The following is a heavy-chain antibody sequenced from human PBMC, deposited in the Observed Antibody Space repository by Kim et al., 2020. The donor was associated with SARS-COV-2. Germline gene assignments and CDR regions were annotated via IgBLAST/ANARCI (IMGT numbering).Heavy chain of an antibody. CDR1: GFTFSSYA. CDR3: ARDRLKGRYQLLVGAFDP. Sequence: GGSLRLSCAASGFTFSSYAMHWVRQAPGKGLEWVAVISYDGSNKYYADSVKGRFTISRDNSKNTLYLQMNSLRAEDTAVYYCARDRLKGRYQLLVGAFDPWGQGTLVTVSS. J-gene: IGHJ5*02. D-gene: IGHD2-2*01. CDR2: ISYDGSNK. V-gene: IGHV3-30*04.